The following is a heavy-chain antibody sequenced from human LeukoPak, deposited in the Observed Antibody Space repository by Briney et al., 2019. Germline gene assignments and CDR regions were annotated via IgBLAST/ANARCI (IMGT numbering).Heavy chain of an antibody. CDR1: GYTFTSYG. Sequence: ASVKVSCKASGYTFTSYGIRWVRQAPGQGLEWMGWISAYNGNTNYAQKLQGRVTMTTDTSTSTAYMELRSLRSDDTAVYYCARNGLTTGAKIYYYYMDVWGKETTVTVSS. CDR2: ISAYNGNT. V-gene: IGHV1-18*01. J-gene: IGHJ6*03. CDR3: ARNGLTTGAKIYYYYMDV. D-gene: IGHD1-1*01.